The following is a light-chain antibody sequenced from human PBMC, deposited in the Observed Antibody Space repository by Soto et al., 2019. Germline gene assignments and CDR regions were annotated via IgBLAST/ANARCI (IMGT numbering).Light chain of an antibody. V-gene: IGKV3-20*01. J-gene: IGKJ5*01. CDR1: QSLYFSF. CDR3: QQYGRPPYT. Sequence: EIVLTQSPGTLSLSPGELATLSCRASQSLYFSFLAWYQQKSGQAPRLPTHGAISRAAGIPARFSGRESETDITLTIVALEPEDAAVYNCQQYGRPPYTFDRGTLLE. CDR2: GAI.